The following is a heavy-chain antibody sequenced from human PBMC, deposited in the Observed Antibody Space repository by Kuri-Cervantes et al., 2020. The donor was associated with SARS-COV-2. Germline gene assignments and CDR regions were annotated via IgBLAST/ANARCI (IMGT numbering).Heavy chain of an antibody. J-gene: IGHJ6*02. Sequence: GSLRLSCAVYGGSFSGYCWSWIRQPPGKGLEWIGEINHSGSTNYNPSLKSRVTISVDTSKNQFSLKLSSVTAADTAVYYCARGLRYCSGGSCPSGGYYYYGMDVWGQGTTVTVSS. D-gene: IGHD2-15*01. CDR2: INHSGST. V-gene: IGHV4-34*01. CDR3: ARGLRYCSGGSCPSGGYYYYGMDV. CDR1: GGSFSGYC.